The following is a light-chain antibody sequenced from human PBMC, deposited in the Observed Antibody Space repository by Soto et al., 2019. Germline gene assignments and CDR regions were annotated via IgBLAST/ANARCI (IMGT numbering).Light chain of an antibody. V-gene: IGLV1-44*01. CDR2: NND. CDR1: SSNIGANT. Sequence: QSVLTQPPSASGTPGQRVTISCSGSSSNIGANTVNWYQQLPGTAPKLLISNNDQQPSVVPVRFSGSKSGTSASLAISGLQSEDDADYYCAAWDDSLYGRVFGSGTKLTVL. CDR3: AAWDDSLYGRV. J-gene: IGLJ1*01.